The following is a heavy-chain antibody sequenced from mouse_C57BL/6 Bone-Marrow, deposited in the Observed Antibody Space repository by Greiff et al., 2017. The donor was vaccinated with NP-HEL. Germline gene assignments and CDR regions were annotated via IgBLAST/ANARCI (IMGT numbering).Heavy chain of an antibody. V-gene: IGHV14-4*01. CDR3: TRAYYGSSGAMDY. Sequence: VQLKESGAELVRPGASVKLSCTASGFNIKDDYMHWVKQRPEQGLEWIGWIDPENGDTEYASKFQGKATITEDTSSNTAFLQLRSLTSEDTAVYYCTRAYYGSSGAMDYWGQGTSVTVSS. D-gene: IGHD1-1*01. J-gene: IGHJ4*01. CDR1: GFNIKDDY. CDR2: IDPENGDT.